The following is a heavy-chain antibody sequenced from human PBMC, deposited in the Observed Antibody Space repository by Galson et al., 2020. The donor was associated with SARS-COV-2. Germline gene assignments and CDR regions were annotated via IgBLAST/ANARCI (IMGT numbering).Heavy chain of an antibody. J-gene: IGHJ4*02. Sequence: SETLSLTCTVSGVSISSYYWSGIRQPPGKGLEWIGYIYYSRRTNYNPSLKSRVTISVDTSKNQFSLKLSSVTAADTAVYYCARESYDSSGYYLAYFDYWGQRTLVTVSS. CDR2: IYYSRRT. D-gene: IGHD3-22*01. V-gene: IGHV4-59*01. CDR3: ARESYDSSGYYLAYFDY. CDR1: GVSISSYY.